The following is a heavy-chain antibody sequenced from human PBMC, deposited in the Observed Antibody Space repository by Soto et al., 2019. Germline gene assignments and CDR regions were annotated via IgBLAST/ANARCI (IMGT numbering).Heavy chain of an antibody. D-gene: IGHD3-10*01. CDR2: ISYDGSNK. J-gene: IGHJ6*02. CDR1: GFTFSSYG. CDR3: AKDGLWFGEFADYYGMDV. Sequence: QVQLVESGGGVVQPGRSLRLSCAASGFTFSSYGMHWVRQAPGKGLEWVAVISYDGSNKFYADSVKGRFTISRDNSKKTLYLQMNSLRAEDTAVYYCAKDGLWFGEFADYYGMDVWGQGTTVTVSS. V-gene: IGHV3-30*18.